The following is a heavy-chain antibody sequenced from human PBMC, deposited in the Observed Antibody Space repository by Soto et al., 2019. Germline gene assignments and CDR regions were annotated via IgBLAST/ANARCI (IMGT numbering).Heavy chain of an antibody. D-gene: IGHD5-18*01. CDR1: GSIFIGYG. CDR2: IWHDGSEI. Sequence: GGSLRLSCVVPGSIFIGYGMHWVRQAPGKGLEWVAVIWHDGSEIYYADSVKGRFTISRDNSKNTLYLQMNSLRAEDTAVYYCAKDDKWIQLWVDYWGQGTLVTVSS. V-gene: IGHV3-30*02. CDR3: AKDDKWIQLWVDY. J-gene: IGHJ4*02.